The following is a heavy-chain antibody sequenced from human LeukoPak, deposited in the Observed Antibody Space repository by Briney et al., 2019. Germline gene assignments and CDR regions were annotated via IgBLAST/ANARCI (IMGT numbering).Heavy chain of an antibody. Sequence: ASVKVSCKASGGTFSSYAISWVRQAPGQGLEWMGRIIPILGIANYAQKFQGRVTITADKSTSTAYMELSSLRSEDTAVYYCATYIPGYDSSGYSSFGYWGQGTLVTVSS. CDR1: GGTFSSYA. CDR3: ATYIPGYDSSGYSSFGY. V-gene: IGHV1-69*04. J-gene: IGHJ4*02. D-gene: IGHD3-22*01. CDR2: IIPILGIA.